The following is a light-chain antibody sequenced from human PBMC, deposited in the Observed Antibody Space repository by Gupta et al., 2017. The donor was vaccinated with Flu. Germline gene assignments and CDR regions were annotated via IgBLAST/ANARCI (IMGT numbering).Light chain of an antibody. V-gene: IGKV1-5*03. Sequence: PSTLSASVGDRITITCRASQSIRNWLAWYQQKPGKAPNLLIYKASSLESGVPSRFSGSGPGTEFTLTISSLQPEDSATYYCQQYDTYLATFGQGTKLEIK. CDR1: QSIRNW. CDR3: QQYDTYLAT. CDR2: KAS. J-gene: IGKJ2*01.